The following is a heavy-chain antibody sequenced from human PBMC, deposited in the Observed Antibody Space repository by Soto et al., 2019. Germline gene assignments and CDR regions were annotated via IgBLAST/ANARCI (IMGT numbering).Heavy chain of an antibody. CDR3: ARGRRGDNFDY. V-gene: IGHV4-31*03. Sequence: QVQLQESGPGLVKPSQTLSLTCSVSGGSISSGGSYWSWIRQHPGKGLEWIGYIYYSGSTYYNPSLKSRVTISVGTSKNQFSLKLGSVTAADTAVYYCARGRRGDNFDYWGQGTLVTVSS. CDR1: GGSISSGGSY. J-gene: IGHJ4*02. D-gene: IGHD3-16*01. CDR2: IYYSGST.